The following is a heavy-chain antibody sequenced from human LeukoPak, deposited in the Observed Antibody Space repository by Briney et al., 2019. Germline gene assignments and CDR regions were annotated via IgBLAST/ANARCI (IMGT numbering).Heavy chain of an antibody. CDR3: ARGDGTTLDY. V-gene: IGHV3-30*04. Sequence: GGSLRLSCAASGFTFSSYAMHWVRQAPGKGLEWVAVILYDGSNKYYADSVKGRFTISRDNSKSTLYLQMNSLRAEDTAVYYCARGDGTTLDYWGHGTLVTVAS. CDR2: ILYDGSNK. J-gene: IGHJ4*01. D-gene: IGHD1-7*01. CDR1: GFTFSSYA.